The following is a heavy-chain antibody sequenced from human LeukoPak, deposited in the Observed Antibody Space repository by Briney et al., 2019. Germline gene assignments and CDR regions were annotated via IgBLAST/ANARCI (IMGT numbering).Heavy chain of an antibody. D-gene: IGHD1-14*01. CDR2: ISYDGSNK. V-gene: IGHV3-30*18. CDR3: AKLLGIPARESDAFDM. J-gene: IGHJ3*02. Sequence: GGSLRLSCAASGFTFSSYGMHWVRQAPGKGLEWVAVISYDGSNKYYADSVKGRFTISRDNSKNTLYLQMNSLRAEDTAVYYCAKLLGIPARESDAFDMWGQGTMVTVSS. CDR1: GFTFSSYG.